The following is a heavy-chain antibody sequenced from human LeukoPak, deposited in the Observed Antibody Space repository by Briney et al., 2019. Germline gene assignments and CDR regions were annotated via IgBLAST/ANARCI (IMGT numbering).Heavy chain of an antibody. V-gene: IGHV3-7*01. CDR2: IKQDGSEK. D-gene: IGHD3-10*01. CDR1: GFTFSSYW. CDR3: ARVSRFGGGAFDI. Sequence: GGSLRLSCAASGFTFSSYWMSWVRQAPGKVLGWVANIKQDGSEKYYVDSVKGRFTISRDNAKNSLYLQMNSLRAEDTAVYYCARVSRFGGGAFDIWGQGTMVTVSS. J-gene: IGHJ3*02.